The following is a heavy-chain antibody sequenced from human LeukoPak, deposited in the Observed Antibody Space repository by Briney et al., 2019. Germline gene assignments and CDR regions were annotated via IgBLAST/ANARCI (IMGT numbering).Heavy chain of an antibody. J-gene: IGHJ6*03. V-gene: IGHV4-38-2*02. CDR2: IYHSGST. CDR1: GYSISSGYY. CDR3: ARSGKVATMIVYYYYYMDV. D-gene: IGHD5-12*01. Sequence: SETLSLTCTVSGYSISSGYYWGGIRQPPGKGLEWIGSIYHSGSTYYNPSLKSRVTISVDTSKNQFSLKLSSVTAADTAVYYCARSGKVATMIVYYYYYMDVWGKGTMVTVSS.